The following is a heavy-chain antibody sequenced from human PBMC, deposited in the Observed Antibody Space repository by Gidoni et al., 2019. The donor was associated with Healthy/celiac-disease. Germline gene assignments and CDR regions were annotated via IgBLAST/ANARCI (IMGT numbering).Heavy chain of an antibody. CDR1: GGSISIYY. CDR3: AREGGRNDAFDI. J-gene: IGHJ3*02. V-gene: IGHV4-59*01. CDR2: IYYSGST. D-gene: IGHD1-26*01. Sequence: QVQLQESVPRRGKPSETLSFTGTAPGGSISIYYWRWIRPPPGKGLEWIGYIYYSGSTNYHPSLKSRVTISVDTSKNQFSLKLSSVTAADTAVYYCAREGGRNDAFDIWGQGTMVTVSS.